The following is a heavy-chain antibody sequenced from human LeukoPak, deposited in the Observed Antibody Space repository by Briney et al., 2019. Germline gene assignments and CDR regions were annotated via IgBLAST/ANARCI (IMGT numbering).Heavy chain of an antibody. Sequence: GGSLRLSCAASGFTFSSYWMNWARQAPGKGLEWVASINHNGNVNYYVDSVKGRFTISRDNSKNTLYVQMNSLRADDTAVYYCARGRHDFWSGDLWGQGTLVTVSS. V-gene: IGHV3-7*01. CDR1: GFTFSSYW. D-gene: IGHD3-3*01. CDR2: INHNGNVN. J-gene: IGHJ4*02. CDR3: ARGRHDFWSGDL.